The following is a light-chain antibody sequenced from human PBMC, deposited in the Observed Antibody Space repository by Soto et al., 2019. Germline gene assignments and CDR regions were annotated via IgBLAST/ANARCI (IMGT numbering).Light chain of an antibody. CDR2: AVS. CDR1: SSDVGLYDY. CDR3: SSYTSDSSYV. Sequence: QSVLTQPASVSGSPGQSITISCTGTSSDVGLYDYVSWYQQHPGKAPQLVIYAVSNRPSGVSNRFSASKSGNTASLFISGLQAEDEADYYCSSYTSDSSYVFGSGTKVTAL. V-gene: IGLV2-14*01. J-gene: IGLJ1*01.